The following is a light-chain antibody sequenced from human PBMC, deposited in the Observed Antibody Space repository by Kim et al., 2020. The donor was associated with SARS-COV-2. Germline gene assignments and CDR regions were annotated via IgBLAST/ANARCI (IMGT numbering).Light chain of an antibody. CDR2: SNN. V-gene: IGLV1-44*01. CDR1: SSNIGSNT. J-gene: IGLJ3*02. CDR3: AAWDDSLNGPV. Sequence: QSVLTQPPSASGTPGQRVTISCSGSSSNIGSNTVNWYQQLPGTAPKLLIFSNNQRPSGVPDRVSGSKSGTSPSLAISGLQSEDEADYYCAAWDDSLNGPVFGGGTQLTVL.